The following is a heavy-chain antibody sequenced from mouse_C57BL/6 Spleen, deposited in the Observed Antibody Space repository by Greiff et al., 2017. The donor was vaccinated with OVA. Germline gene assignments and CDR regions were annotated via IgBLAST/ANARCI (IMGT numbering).Heavy chain of an antibody. Sequence: VQLQQSGAELVRPGTSVKVSCKASGYAFTNYLIEWVKQRPGQGLEWIGVINPGSGGTNYNEKFKGKATLTADKSSSTAYMQLSSLTSEDSAVYFCARRGVYYGSSPHWYFDVWGTGTTVTVSS. CDR1: GYAFTNYL. V-gene: IGHV1-54*01. CDR3: ARRGVYYGSSPHWYFDV. J-gene: IGHJ1*03. CDR2: INPGSGGT. D-gene: IGHD1-1*01.